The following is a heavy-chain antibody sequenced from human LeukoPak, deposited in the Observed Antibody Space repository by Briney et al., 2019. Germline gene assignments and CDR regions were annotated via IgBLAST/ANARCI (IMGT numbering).Heavy chain of an antibody. CDR1: GGPISSYY. D-gene: IGHD2-2*01. CDR3: ARGVVPPAMRYYHYMDV. Sequence: SETLSLTCTVSGGPISSYYWTWIRQPAGKGLEWIGRIYTSENTNYNPSLKSRVTMSVDTSKNQFSLRLSSVTAADTAVYYCARGVVPPAMRYYHYMDVWGKGTTVTVSS. CDR2: IYTSENT. V-gene: IGHV4-4*07. J-gene: IGHJ6*03.